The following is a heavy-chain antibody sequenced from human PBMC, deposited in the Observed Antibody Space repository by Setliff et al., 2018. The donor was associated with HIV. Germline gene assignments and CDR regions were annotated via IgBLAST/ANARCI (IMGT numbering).Heavy chain of an antibody. J-gene: IGHJ3*02. CDR3: ARENEGGAFDI. D-gene: IGHD1-1*01. Sequence: ASVKVSCKASGYTFINFGISWVRQAPGQGLEWMGWISAYNGNTNSAQRLQGRVTLTTDTSTSTAYMDLRSLRTDDTAVYFCARENEGGAFDIWGQGTMVTVSS. V-gene: IGHV1-18*01. CDR2: ISAYNGNT. CDR1: GYTFINFG.